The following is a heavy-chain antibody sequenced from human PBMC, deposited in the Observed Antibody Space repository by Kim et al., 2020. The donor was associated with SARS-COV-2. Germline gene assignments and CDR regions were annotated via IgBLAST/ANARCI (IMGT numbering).Heavy chain of an antibody. CDR3: ARDNKLVPPYGMDV. CDR2: IGTAGDT. Sequence: GGSLRLSCAASGFTFSSYDMHWVRQAIGKGLEWVSAIGTAGDTYYPGSVKGRFTISRENAKNSLYLQMNSLRAGDTAVYYCARDNKLVPPYGMDVWGQGTTVTVSS. D-gene: IGHD6-13*01. V-gene: IGHV3-13*01. J-gene: IGHJ6*02. CDR1: GFTFSSYD.